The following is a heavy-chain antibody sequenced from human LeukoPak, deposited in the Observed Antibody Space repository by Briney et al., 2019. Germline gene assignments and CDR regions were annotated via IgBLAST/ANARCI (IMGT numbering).Heavy chain of an antibody. CDR2: IKQDGSEK. V-gene: IGHV3-7*01. D-gene: IGHD6-13*01. CDR1: GFTFSYYA. CDR3: ARDAQGVSSWPHYYYYYYMDV. Sequence: GGSLRLSCAASGFTFSYYAMSWVRQAPGKGLEWVANIKQDGSEKYYVDSVKGRFTISRDNAKNSLYLQMNSLRAEDTAVYYCARDAQGVSSWPHYYYYYYMDVWGKGTTVTVSS. J-gene: IGHJ6*03.